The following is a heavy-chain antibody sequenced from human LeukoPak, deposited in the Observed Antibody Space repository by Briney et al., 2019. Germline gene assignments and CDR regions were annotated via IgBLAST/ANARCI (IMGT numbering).Heavy chain of an antibody. CDR3: ARVVRWFDP. J-gene: IGHJ5*02. CDR1: GVSISSSNW. Sequence: PSETLSLTYAVSGVSISSSNWWSWVRQHPGQGLGWIGESYHSGSTNYNPSLKSRVTISVDTSKNQFSLKLSSVTAADTAVYYCARVVRWFDPWGQGTLVTVSS. CDR2: SYHSGST. V-gene: IGHV4-4*02.